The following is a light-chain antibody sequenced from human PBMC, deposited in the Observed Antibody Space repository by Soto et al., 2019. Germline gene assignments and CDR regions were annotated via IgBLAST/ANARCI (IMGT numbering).Light chain of an antibody. CDR3: QQSYSAPPLT. CDR1: QSISKY. CDR2: AAS. Sequence: IQMTQSPSSLSASVGDRVTITCRASQSISKYLNWYQQKPGKAPKLLIYAASSLHSGVPSRFSGSGSGTDVTLTISSLQPEDFATYYCQQSYSAPPLTFGGGTNVEFK. J-gene: IGKJ4*01. V-gene: IGKV1-39*01.